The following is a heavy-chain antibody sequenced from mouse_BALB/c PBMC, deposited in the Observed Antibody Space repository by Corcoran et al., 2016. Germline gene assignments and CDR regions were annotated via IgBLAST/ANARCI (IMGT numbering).Heavy chain of an antibody. J-gene: IGHJ3*01. CDR1: GFNIKDTY. CDR2: IDPANGNT. Sequence: EVQLQQSGAELVKPGASVKLSCTASGFNIKDTYMHWVKQRPEQGLERIGRIDPANGNTKYDPKFQGKATITADTSSNPAYMQLSSLTSEDTAVYYCAFYYDYAWFAYWGQGTLVTVSA. CDR3: AFYYDYAWFAY. V-gene: IGHV14-3*02. D-gene: IGHD2-4*01.